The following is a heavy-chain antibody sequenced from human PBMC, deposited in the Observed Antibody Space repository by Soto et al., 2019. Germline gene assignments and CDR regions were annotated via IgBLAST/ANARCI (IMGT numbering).Heavy chain of an antibody. CDR2: ISYDGNNK. D-gene: IGHD3-10*01. CDR3: ARGSSASYGMDV. V-gene: IGHV3-30-3*01. Sequence: PGGSLRLCCAASGFTFSIYFMHWVRQAPGKGLEWVATISYDGNNKYNADSVKGRFTISRDNSKKTLYLQVNSLRTEDTAVYYCARGSSASYGMDVWGLGATVTVSS. CDR1: GFTFSIYF. J-gene: IGHJ6*02.